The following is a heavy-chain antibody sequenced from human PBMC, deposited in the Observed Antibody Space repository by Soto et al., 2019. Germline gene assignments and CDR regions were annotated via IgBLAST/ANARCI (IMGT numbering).Heavy chain of an antibody. J-gene: IGHJ2*01. Sequence: QVQLQQWGAGLLKPSETLSLTCAVYGGSFSGYYWSWIRQPPGKGLECIGEINHSGSTNYNPSLKSRVTISVDTSKNRFSLKMSSVTAADTAVYYCARRIGGCSGGSCYKRRYWYFDLWGRGTLVTVSS. CDR3: ARRIGGCSGGSCYKRRYWYFDL. V-gene: IGHV4-34*01. CDR1: GGSFSGYY. D-gene: IGHD2-15*01. CDR2: INHSGST.